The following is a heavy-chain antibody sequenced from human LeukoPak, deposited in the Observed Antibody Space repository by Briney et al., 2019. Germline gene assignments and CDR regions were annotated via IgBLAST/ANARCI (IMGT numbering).Heavy chain of an antibody. CDR2: IYTSGST. Sequence: SETLSLTCTVSGGSNSSGSYYWSWLRQPAGKGLEWIGRIYTSGSTNYNPSLKSRVTISVDTSKNQFSLKLSSVTAADTAVYYCARSPEGSGWPSSPYYYYMDVWGKGTTVTISS. J-gene: IGHJ6*03. D-gene: IGHD6-19*01. V-gene: IGHV4-61*02. CDR3: ARSPEGSGWPSSPYYYYMDV. CDR1: GGSNSSGSYY.